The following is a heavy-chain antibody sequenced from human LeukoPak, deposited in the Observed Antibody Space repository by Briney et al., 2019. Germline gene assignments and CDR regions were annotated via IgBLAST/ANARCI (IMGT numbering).Heavy chain of an antibody. Sequence: ASVKVSCKASGYTFTSYAMNWVRQAPGQGLEWMGWINPNSGGTNYAQKFQGWVTMTRDTSISTAYMELSRLRSDDTAVYYCARGGPYGSGSPSHYWGQGTLVTVSS. D-gene: IGHD3-10*01. J-gene: IGHJ4*02. CDR1: GYTFTSYA. CDR2: INPNSGGT. CDR3: ARGGPYGSGSPSHY. V-gene: IGHV1-2*04.